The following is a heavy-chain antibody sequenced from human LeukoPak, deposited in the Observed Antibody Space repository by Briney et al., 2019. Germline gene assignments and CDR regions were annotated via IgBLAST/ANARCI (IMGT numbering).Heavy chain of an antibody. CDR1: GFTFSSYA. Sequence: GGSLRLSCAASGFTFSSYAMSWVRQAPGKGLEWVSAISGSGGSTYYADSVKGRFTIPRDNSKNTLYLQMNSLRAEDTAVYYCAKTYSGSYYTFDYWGQGTLVTVSS. CDR3: AKTYSGSYYTFDY. J-gene: IGHJ4*02. D-gene: IGHD1-26*01. V-gene: IGHV3-23*01. CDR2: ISGSGGST.